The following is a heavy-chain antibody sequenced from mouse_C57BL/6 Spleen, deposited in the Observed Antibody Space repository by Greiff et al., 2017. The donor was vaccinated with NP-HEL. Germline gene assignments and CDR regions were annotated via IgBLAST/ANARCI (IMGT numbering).Heavy chain of an antibody. CDR1: GFTFSDYG. CDR2: ISSGSSTI. CDR3: ARPGGKNAMDY. D-gene: IGHD1-1*01. J-gene: IGHJ4*01. V-gene: IGHV5-17*01. Sequence: DVMLVESGGGLVKPGGSLKLSCAASGFTFSDYGMHWVRQAPEKGLAWVAYISSGSSTIYYADTVKGRFTISRDNAKNTLFRQMTSLRSEDTAMYYCARPGGKNAMDYWGQGTSVTVSS.